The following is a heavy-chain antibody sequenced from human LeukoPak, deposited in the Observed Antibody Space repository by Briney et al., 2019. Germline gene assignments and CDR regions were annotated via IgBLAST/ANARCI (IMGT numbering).Heavy chain of an antibody. CDR2: LHPGGRT. Sequence: GGSRRLARAVAGLTVNSNYMSWDRQAPGQGLEWVSLLHPGGRTYYADSVKGRFTIFRDNAKNTLHLQMDSLGVEDTAVYYCARDAGGGYDSYGLDVWGQGTTVTVAS. J-gene: IGHJ6*02. D-gene: IGHD5-12*01. CDR1: GLTVNSNY. CDR3: ARDAGGGYDSYGLDV. V-gene: IGHV3-53*05.